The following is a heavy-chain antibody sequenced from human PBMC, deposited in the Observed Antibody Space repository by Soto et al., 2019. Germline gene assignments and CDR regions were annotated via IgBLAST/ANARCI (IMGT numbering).Heavy chain of an antibody. CDR1: GFTFSHYW. Sequence: EVQLVESGGGLVQPGGSLRLSCAATGFTFSHYWMHWVRQTPGKGLVWVSRINSDGSTTNYADSVKGRFTISRDSAKNTLYLQMNSLRAEDTAVYYCARGNYYSMDVWGQGTTVTVSS. V-gene: IGHV3-74*01. CDR3: ARGNYYSMDV. J-gene: IGHJ6*02. CDR2: INSDGSTT.